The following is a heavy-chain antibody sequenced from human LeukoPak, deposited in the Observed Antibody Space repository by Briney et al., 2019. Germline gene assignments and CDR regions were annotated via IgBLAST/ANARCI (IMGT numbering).Heavy chain of an antibody. J-gene: IGHJ4*02. Sequence: GASVKVSCKASGYTFTSYAMNWVRQAPGQGLEWMGWINTNTGNPTYAQGFTGRFVFSLDTSVSTAYLQISSLKAEDTAVYYCARVGKGGYSSGWYGYWGQGTLVTVSS. CDR1: GYTFTSYA. D-gene: IGHD6-19*01. CDR2: INTNTGNP. CDR3: ARVGKGGYSSGWYGY. V-gene: IGHV7-4-1*02.